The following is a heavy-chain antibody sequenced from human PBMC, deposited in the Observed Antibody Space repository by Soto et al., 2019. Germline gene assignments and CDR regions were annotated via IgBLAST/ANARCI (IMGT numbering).Heavy chain of an antibody. J-gene: IGHJ6*02. V-gene: IGHV3-23*01. D-gene: IGHD3-3*01. Sequence: GGSLRLSCAASGFTFSSYAMSWVRQAPGKGLEWVSAISGSGGSTYYADSVKGRFTISRDNSKNTLYLQMNSLRAEDTAVYYCATQQYYDFWSGYYGMDVWGQGTTVTVTS. CDR2: ISGSGGST. CDR1: GFTFSSYA. CDR3: ATQQYYDFWSGYYGMDV.